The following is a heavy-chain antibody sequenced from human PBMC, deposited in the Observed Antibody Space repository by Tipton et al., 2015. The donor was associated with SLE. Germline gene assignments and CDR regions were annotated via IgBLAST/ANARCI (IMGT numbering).Heavy chain of an antibody. D-gene: IGHD6-13*01. J-gene: IGHJ4*02. CDR1: GGSISSSSYY. CDR2: IYYSGST. CDR3: ASQLAAAGTWSY. Sequence: TLSLTCTVSGGSISSSSYYWGWIRQPPGKGLEWIGSIYYSGSTYYNPSLKSRVTISVDTSENQFSLKLSSVTAADTAVYYCASQLAAAGTWSYWGQGTLVTVSS. V-gene: IGHV4-39*01.